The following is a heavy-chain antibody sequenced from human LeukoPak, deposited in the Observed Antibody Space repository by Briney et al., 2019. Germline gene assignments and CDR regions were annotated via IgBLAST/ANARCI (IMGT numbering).Heavy chain of an antibody. J-gene: IGHJ4*02. Sequence: GGSLRLSCAASGFTFITYAMTWVRQAPGKGLEWVSAISDSGGKTHYADSVRGRFTISRDNSKNTLYLQMNSLRAEDTAVYYCAKDAFSSSSLDGVPFDYWGQGTLVTVSS. V-gene: IGHV3-23*01. D-gene: IGHD6-13*01. CDR2: ISDSGGKT. CDR1: GFTFITYA. CDR3: AKDAFSSSSLDGVPFDY.